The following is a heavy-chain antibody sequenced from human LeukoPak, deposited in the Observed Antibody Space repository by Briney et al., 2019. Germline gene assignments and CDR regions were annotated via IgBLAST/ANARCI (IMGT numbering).Heavy chain of an antibody. Sequence: GGSLRLSCAASGFTFSSYSMNWVRQAPGKGLEWVSYISSSSSTIYYADSVKGRFTISRDNFNNTLYLQMNSLRAEDTAIYYCAKDFWAKSVTTVTSVDFWGQGTLVTVSS. CDR2: ISSSSSTI. V-gene: IGHV3-48*01. D-gene: IGHD4-17*01. CDR3: AKDFWAKSVTTVTSVDF. J-gene: IGHJ4*02. CDR1: GFTFSSYS.